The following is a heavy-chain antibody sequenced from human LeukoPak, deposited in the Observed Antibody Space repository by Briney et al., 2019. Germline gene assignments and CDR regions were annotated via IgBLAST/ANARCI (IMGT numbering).Heavy chain of an antibody. CDR3: ARPTTAAVAGTAQDWFDP. J-gene: IGHJ5*02. CDR2: INPNSGGT. D-gene: IGHD6-19*01. V-gene: IGHV1-2*02. CDR1: GYIFTAYY. Sequence: ASVKVSCKASGYIFTAYYIHWVRQASGQGPEWMGWINPNSGGTNYAQKFQGRVTMTRDTSISTAYMEVSRLTADDTAVYYCARPTTAAVAGTAQDWFDPWGQGTLVTVSS.